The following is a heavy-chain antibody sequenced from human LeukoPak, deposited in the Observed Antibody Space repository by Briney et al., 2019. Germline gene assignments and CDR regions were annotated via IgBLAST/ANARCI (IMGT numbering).Heavy chain of an antibody. CDR3: ARGTVN. CDR2: INHSGST. V-gene: IGHV4-34*01. CDR1: GGSFSGYY. Sequence: SETPSLTCAVYGGSFSGYYWSWIRQPPGKGLEWIGEINHSGSTNYNPSLRSRVTISVDTSKNQFSLKLSPVTAADTAVYYCARGTVNWGQGTLVTVSS. J-gene: IGHJ4*02.